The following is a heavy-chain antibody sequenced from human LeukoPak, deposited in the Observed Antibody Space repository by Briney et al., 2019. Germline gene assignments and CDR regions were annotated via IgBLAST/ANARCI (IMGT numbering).Heavy chain of an antibody. J-gene: IGHJ3*02. CDR1: GFTFSSYS. CDR2: ISSSSSYI. D-gene: IGHD2-15*01. CDR3: AREGGGGRAFDI. Sequence: PGGSLRLSCAASGFTFSSYSMNWVRPAPGKGLEWVSSISSSSSYIYYEDSVKGRFTISRDNAKNSLYLQMNSLRAEDTAVYYCAREGGGGRAFDIWGQGTMVTVSS. V-gene: IGHV3-21*01.